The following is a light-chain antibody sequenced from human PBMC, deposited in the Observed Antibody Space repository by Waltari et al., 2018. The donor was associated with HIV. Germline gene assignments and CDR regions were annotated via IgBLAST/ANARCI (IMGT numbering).Light chain of an antibody. CDR1: SSDIANSNV. CDR2: EVS. J-gene: IGLJ2*01. Sequence: ALTQPASVSGSPGQSISISCTGTSSDIANSNVVSWYQHHPGKAPKLILFEVSKRPSGTSVRFAGAKSGNTASLTISAIQPEDEATYYCCSLRLFGGGTKLTVL. CDR3: CSLRL. V-gene: IGLV2-23*02.